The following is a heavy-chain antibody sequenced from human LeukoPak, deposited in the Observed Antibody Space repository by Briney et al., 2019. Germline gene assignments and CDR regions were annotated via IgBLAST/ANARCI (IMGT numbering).Heavy chain of an antibody. CDR2: IKSKTDGGTI. Sequence: GGSLRLSCAGSGFTFRNAWMNWVRQAPGKGLEWVGRIKSKTDGGTIDYAAPVKGRFTISRDDSENTLFLQMNSLETEDTAVYYCATGGGIYCSSTSCYYNYWGQGTQVTVSS. V-gene: IGHV3-15*01. CDR3: ATGGGIYCSSTSCYYNY. J-gene: IGHJ4*02. CDR1: GFTFRNAW. D-gene: IGHD2-2*01.